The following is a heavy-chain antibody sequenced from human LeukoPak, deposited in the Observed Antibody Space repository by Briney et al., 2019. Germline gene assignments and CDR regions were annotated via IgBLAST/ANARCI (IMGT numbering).Heavy chain of an antibody. CDR1: GGTFSSYA. V-gene: IGHV1-69*06. J-gene: IGHJ4*02. CDR2: IIPIFGTA. D-gene: IGHD6-6*01. Sequence: ASVKVSCKASGGTFSSYAISWVRQAPGQGLEWMGGIIPIFGTANYAQKFQGRVTITADKSTSTAYMELSSLRSEDTAVYYCARGRKGSSIAALPYYFDYWGQGTLVTVSS. CDR3: ARGRKGSSIAALPYYFDY.